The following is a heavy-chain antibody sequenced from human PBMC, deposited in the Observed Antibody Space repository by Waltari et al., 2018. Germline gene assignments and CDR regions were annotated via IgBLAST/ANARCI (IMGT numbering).Heavy chain of an antibody. CDR3: ARRCIPASGTFDY. Sequence: QITLQESGPTLVKPTQTLTLTCTFSGFSLSTHGVGVGWIRQPPGKALEWLAVIYYEDDRGVSPSLKNRLTITKDTSKNQVVLTMTNMDAVDTATYCCARRCIPASGTFDYWGQGTLVTVSS. V-gene: IGHV2-5*02. D-gene: IGHD6-13*01. CDR2: IYYEDDR. CDR1: GFSLSTHGVG. J-gene: IGHJ4*02.